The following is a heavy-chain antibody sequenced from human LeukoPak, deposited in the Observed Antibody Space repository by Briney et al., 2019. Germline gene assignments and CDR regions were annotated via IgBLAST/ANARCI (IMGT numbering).Heavy chain of an antibody. D-gene: IGHD3-3*01. CDR1: GFTFSSYW. CDR3: ARSKHYGFWSGSYSPFQH. CDR2: INTDGSST. J-gene: IGHJ1*01. V-gene: IGHV3-74*01. Sequence: GGSLRLSCAASGFTFSSYWMHWVRQAPGKGLVWVSRINTDGSSTSYADSVKGRFTISRDNAKNTLYLQMNSLRAEDTAVYYCARSKHYGFWSGSYSPFQHWGQGTLVTVSS.